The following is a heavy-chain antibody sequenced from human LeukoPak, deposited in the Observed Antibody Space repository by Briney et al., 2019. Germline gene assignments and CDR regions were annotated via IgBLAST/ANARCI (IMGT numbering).Heavy chain of an antibody. CDR1: GYTFTSYD. D-gene: IGHD6-13*01. V-gene: IGHV1-8*03. J-gene: IGHJ4*02. Sequence: ASVKVSCKASGYTFTSYDINWVRQATGQGLEWMGWMNPSSGNTGYAQKFHGRVTITRNPSISTAYMELSSLRSEDTAVYYCARYTGIAAAGDYWGQGALVTVSS. CDR2: MNPSSGNT. CDR3: ARYTGIAAAGDY.